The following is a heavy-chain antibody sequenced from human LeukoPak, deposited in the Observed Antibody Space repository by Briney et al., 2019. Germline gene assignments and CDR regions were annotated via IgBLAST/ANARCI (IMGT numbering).Heavy chain of an antibody. CDR3: AREVKGLDYGLDP. J-gene: IGHJ5*02. Sequence: SETLSLTCTVSGYSISSGYYWGWIRQPPGKGLEWIGSIHHSGSTYYNPSLKSRVTISVDTSKNQFSLKLSSVTAADTAVYYCAREVKGLDYGLDPWGQGTLVTVSS. CDR2: IHHSGST. D-gene: IGHD4/OR15-4a*01. V-gene: IGHV4-38-2*02. CDR1: GYSISSGYY.